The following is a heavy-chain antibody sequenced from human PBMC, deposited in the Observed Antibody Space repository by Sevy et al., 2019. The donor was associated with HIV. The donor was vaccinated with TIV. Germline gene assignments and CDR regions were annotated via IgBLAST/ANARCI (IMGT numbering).Heavy chain of an antibody. CDR3: ARSRPQVWWEVLLYYFYGMDV. CDR2: IIPILPTK. Sequence: VKVSCKASGDTFNSDAINWVRQAPGQGLEWRGGIIPILPTKKHAQKFQGRVTISADVSTSTAYIELSSLRSEDTAVYYCARSRPQVWWEVLLYYFYGMDVWGQGTTVTVSS. V-gene: IGHV1-69*13. CDR1: GDTFNSDA. D-gene: IGHD2-8*02. J-gene: IGHJ6*02.